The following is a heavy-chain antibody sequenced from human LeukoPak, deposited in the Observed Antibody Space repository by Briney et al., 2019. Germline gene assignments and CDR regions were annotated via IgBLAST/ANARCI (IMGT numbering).Heavy chain of an antibody. CDR2: IYYSGST. CDR3: ARRGYCSGVSCYSFDY. V-gene: IGHV4-59*08. Sequence: PSETLSLTCTVSGGSTSSYYWSWIRQPPGKGLEWIGYIYYSGSTSYNPSLKSRTTISVDTSKNQFSLKLTSVTAADTAVYYCARRGYCSGVSCYSFDYWGQGTLVTVSS. J-gene: IGHJ4*02. D-gene: IGHD2-15*01. CDR1: GGSTSSYY.